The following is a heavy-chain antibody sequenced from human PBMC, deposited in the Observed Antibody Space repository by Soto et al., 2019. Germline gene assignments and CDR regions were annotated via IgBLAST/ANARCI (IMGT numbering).Heavy chain of an antibody. CDR1: GYTFTSYG. D-gene: IGHD3-9*01. CDR3: AREDILTGYYNGRYYYGMDV. Sequence: QVQLVQSGAEVKKPGASVKVSCKASGYTFTSYGISWVRQAPGQGLEWMGWISAYNGNTNYAQKLPGRVNMTAGTPTSTAYMALRSLRSDDTVVYYCAREDILTGYYNGRYYYGMDVWGQGTTVTVSS. CDR2: ISAYNGNT. V-gene: IGHV1-18*01. J-gene: IGHJ6*02.